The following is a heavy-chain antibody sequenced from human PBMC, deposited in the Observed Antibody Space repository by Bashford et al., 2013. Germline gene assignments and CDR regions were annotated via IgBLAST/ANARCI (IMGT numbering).Heavy chain of an antibody. CDR2: IKSRTDGATT. Sequence: GGSLRLSCAVSGLTFSNAWMSWVRQAPGRGLEWVGRIKSRTDGATTHYTAPVKGRFTISRDDSKDTVYLQMSSLKIEDTALYYCVTEHGGDSVSYYFDNWGRRSPRSPSPQ. D-gene: IGHD4-23*01. V-gene: IGHV3-15*01. J-gene: IGHJ4*01. CDR1: GLTFSNAW. CDR3: VTEHGGDSVSYYFDN.